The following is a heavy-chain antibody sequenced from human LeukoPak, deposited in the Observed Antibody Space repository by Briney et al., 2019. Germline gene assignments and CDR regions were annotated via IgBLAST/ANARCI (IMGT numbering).Heavy chain of an antibody. J-gene: IGHJ4*02. CDR3: AKGYYYDSSGWVFDY. CDR1: GFTFSSYG. D-gene: IGHD3-22*01. Sequence: GSLRLSCAASGFTFSSYGMHWVRQAPGKGLEWVAVISYDGSNKYYADSVKGRFTISRDNSKNTLYLQMNGLRAEDTAVYYCAKGYYYDSSGWVFDYWGQGTLVTVSS. V-gene: IGHV3-30*18. CDR2: ISYDGSNK.